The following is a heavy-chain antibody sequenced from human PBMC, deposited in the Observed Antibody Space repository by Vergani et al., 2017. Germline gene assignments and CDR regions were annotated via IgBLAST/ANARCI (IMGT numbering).Heavy chain of an antibody. V-gene: IGHV1-18*01. CDR2: ISAYNGNT. J-gene: IGHJ3*02. CDR3: ATLYCTNGVCYTQAFDI. CDR1: GYTFTSYG. Sequence: QVQLVQSGAEVKKPGASVKVSCKASGYTFTSYGISWVRQAPGQGLEWMGWISAYNGNTNYAQKLQGRVTMTTDTSTSTAYMELRSLRSDDTAVYYCATLYCTNGVCYTQAFDIWGQGTMVTVSS. D-gene: IGHD2-8*01.